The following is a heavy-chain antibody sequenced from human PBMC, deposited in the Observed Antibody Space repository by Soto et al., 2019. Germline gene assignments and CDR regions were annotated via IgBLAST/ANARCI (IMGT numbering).Heavy chain of an antibody. J-gene: IGHJ5*01. CDR1: GFSLSTTGVG. CDR2: IYWDDDK. V-gene: IGHV2-5*02. CDR3: PHATLYCIDTFFSTWFDS. Sequence: QITLKESGPPLVKPTQTLTLTCTFSGFSLSTTGVGVGLIRQPAGKALEWLALIYWDDDKRYSPSLKSRLTTAKYPSKNQVVLTMTDMATADTASYYCPHATLYCIDTFFSTWFDSWGQGTLVTVSS. D-gene: IGHD2-15*01.